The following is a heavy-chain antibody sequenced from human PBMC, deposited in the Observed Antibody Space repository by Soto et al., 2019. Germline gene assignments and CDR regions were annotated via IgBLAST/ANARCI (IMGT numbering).Heavy chain of an antibody. CDR3: AKGQKGITIFGVAHDAFDI. J-gene: IGHJ3*02. Sequence: QVQLVESGGGVVQPGRSLRLSCAASGFTFSSYGMHWVRQAPGKGLEWVAVISYDGSNKYYADSGKGRFTISRDNSKNTLYLQMNSLRAEDTAVYYWAKGQKGITIFGVAHDAFDIWGQGTMVTVSS. CDR1: GFTFSSYG. CDR2: ISYDGSNK. V-gene: IGHV3-30*18. D-gene: IGHD3-3*01.